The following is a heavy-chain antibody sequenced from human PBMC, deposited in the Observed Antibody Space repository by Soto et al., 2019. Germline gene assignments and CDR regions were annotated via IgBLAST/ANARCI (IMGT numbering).Heavy chain of an antibody. CDR2: ISGSGGST. Sequence: LRLSCAASGFTFSSYAMSWVRQAPGKGLEWVSAISGSGGSTYYADSVKGRFTISRDNSKNTLYLQMKSLRAEDTAVYYCAKIGYGDYYYFDYWGQGTLVTVSS. V-gene: IGHV3-23*01. D-gene: IGHD4-17*01. CDR1: GFTFSSYA. CDR3: AKIGYGDYYYFDY. J-gene: IGHJ4*02.